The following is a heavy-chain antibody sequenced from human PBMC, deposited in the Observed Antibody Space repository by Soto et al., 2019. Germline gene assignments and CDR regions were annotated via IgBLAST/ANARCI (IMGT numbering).Heavy chain of an antibody. CDR3: ARGRGIVVVVAAAAYYGMDV. Sequence: ASVKVSCKASGYSFTDYHIHWVRQAPGQGLEWLGGIIPIFGTANYAQKFQGRVTITADKSTCTAYMELSSLRSEDTAVYYCARGRGIVVVVAAAAYYGMDVWGQGTTVTVSS. J-gene: IGHJ6*02. CDR2: IIPIFGTA. D-gene: IGHD2-15*01. V-gene: IGHV1-69*06. CDR1: GYSFTDYH.